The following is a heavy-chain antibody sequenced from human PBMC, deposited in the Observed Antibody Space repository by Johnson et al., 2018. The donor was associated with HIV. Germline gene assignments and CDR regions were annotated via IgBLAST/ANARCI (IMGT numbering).Heavy chain of an antibody. J-gene: IGHJ3*02. CDR3: ARDLAYGDMVLVSAFDI. D-gene: IGHD2-8*02. Sequence: VQLVESGGGLVQPGGSLRLSCAVSGFTVSDSYMTWVRQAPGKGLEWVSAISGSGGSTYYADSVKGRFTISRDNSKNTLYLQMNSLRAEDTALYYCARDLAYGDMVLVSAFDIWGQVTMVTVSS. V-gene: IGHV3-23*04. CDR1: GFTVSDSY. CDR2: ISGSGGST.